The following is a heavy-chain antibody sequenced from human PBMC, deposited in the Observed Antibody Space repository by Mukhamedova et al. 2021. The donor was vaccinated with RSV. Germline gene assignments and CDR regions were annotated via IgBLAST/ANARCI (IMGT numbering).Heavy chain of an antibody. CDR2: QSYDGDKK. V-gene: IGHV3-30*03. J-gene: IGHJ4*02. CDR3: ARLWGYYGSGNYFSADDY. Sequence: GKGLEWVAVQSYDGDKKYYADSVKGRFTLSRDNSKSTLYLQMNSLRAEDTAVYYCARLWGYYGSGNYFSADDYWGQGTLVTVSS. D-gene: IGHD3-10*01.